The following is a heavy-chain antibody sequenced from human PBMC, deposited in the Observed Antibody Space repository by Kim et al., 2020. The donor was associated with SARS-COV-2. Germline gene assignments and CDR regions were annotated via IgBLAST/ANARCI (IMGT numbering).Heavy chain of an antibody. V-gene: IGHV3-30*04. CDR2: ISYDGSNK. CDR1: GFTFSSYA. Sequence: GGSLRFSCAASGFTFSSYAMHWVRQAPGKGLEWVAVISYDGSNKYYADSVKGRFTISRDNSKNTLYLQMNSLRAEDTAVYYCARDEDIVVVVAATEKFSRYYGMDVWGQGTTVTVSS. J-gene: IGHJ6*02. CDR3: ARDEDIVVVVAATEKFSRYYGMDV. D-gene: IGHD2-15*01.